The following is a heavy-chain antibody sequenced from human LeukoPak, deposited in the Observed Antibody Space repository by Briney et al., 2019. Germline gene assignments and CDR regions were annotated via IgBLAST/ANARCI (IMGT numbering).Heavy chain of an antibody. Sequence: GRSLRLACSVSGISPINYGMSWFRQAPGKGWEWVAVLSGIGGGKKYADSVKGRFNMYRDNPKNTMYLQMNSLRAEGTGVYFCAKRGVVIRVFLVGFQKEAYYFDSWGQGALVTVSS. V-gene: IGHV3-23*01. J-gene: IGHJ4*02. CDR2: LSGIGGGK. CDR3: AKRGVVIRVFLVGFQKEAYYFDS. D-gene: IGHD3-10*01. CDR1: GISPINYG.